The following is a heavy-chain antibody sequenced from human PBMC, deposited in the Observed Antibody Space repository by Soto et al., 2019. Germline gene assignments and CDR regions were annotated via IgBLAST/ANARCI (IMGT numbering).Heavy chain of an antibody. Sequence: EVQLVESGGGLVKPGGSLRLSCAASGFTFSNAWMSWVRQAPGKGLEWVGRIRSETAGGTTDYAAPVQGRFTVSRDDSKNTLILQMNSLKSEDTAVYYCTIHLSRGTPTNYYYYGMDVWGQGTTVTVSS. CDR3: TIHLSRGTPTNYYYYGMDV. D-gene: IGHD3-16*01. CDR2: IRSETAGGTT. CDR1: GFTFSNAW. V-gene: IGHV3-15*01. J-gene: IGHJ6*02.